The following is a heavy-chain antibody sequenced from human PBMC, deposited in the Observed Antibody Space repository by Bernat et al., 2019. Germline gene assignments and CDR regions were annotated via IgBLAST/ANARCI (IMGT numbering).Heavy chain of an antibody. CDR1: GFTFSSYE. CDR2: ISSSGSTI. Sequence: EVQLVESGGGLVQPGGSLRLSCAASGFTFSSYEMNWVRQAPGKGLEWVSYISSSGSTIYYADSVKGRFTISRDNAKNSLYLQMNSLRAEDTAVYYCARGPDIVVVPAAPRGGYYYYYMDVWGKGTTVTVSS. V-gene: IGHV3-48*03. CDR3: ARGPDIVVVPAAPRGGYYYYYMDV. D-gene: IGHD2-2*01. J-gene: IGHJ6*03.